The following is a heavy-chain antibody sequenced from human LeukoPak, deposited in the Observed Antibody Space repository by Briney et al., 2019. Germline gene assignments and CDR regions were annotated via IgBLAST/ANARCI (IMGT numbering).Heavy chain of an antibody. D-gene: IGHD4-17*01. J-gene: IGHJ5*02. Sequence: SVKVSCKASGGTFSSYAISWVRQAPGQGLEWMGGIIPIFGTANYAQKFQGRVTITTDESTSTAYMELSSLRSEDTAVYYCARLRDDDYGDYGWFDPWGQGTLVTVSS. V-gene: IGHV1-69*05. CDR2: IIPIFGTA. CDR1: GGTFSSYA. CDR3: ARLRDDDYGDYGWFDP.